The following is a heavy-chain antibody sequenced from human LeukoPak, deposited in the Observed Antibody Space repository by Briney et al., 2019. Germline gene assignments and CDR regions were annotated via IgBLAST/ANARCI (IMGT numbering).Heavy chain of an antibody. CDR1: GGSFSGYY. D-gene: IGHD4-23*01. CDR3: ARTGGTNYYYYYMDV. J-gene: IGHJ6*03. Sequence: SETLSLTCAVYGGSFSGYYWSWIRQPPGKGLEWIGYIYYSGSTNYNPSLKSRVTISVDTSKNQFSLKLSSVTAADTAVYYCARTGGTNYYYYYMDVWGKGTTVTVSS. V-gene: IGHV4-59*01. CDR2: IYYSGST.